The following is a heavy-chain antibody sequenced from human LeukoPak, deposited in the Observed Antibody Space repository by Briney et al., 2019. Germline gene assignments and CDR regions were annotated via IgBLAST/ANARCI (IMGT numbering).Heavy chain of an antibody. CDR3: ARDSAYCGGDCCSFDY. J-gene: IGHJ4*02. CDR1: GFTFYNYR. CDR2: ISSSSTTT. Sequence: GGSLRLSCAASGFTFYNYRMNWVRQAPGKGLEWVSYISSSSTTTSYADSVKGRFTISRDNARNSLYLQMNSLRGEDTAVYYCARDSAYCGGDCCSFDYWGQGTLVTVSS. V-gene: IGHV3-48*01. D-gene: IGHD2-21*02.